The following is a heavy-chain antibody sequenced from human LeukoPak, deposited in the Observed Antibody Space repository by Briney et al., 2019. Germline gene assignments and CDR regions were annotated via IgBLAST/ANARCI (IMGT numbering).Heavy chain of an antibody. CDR2: INTNSGGI. Sequence: GASVKVSCKASGYTFTGHYMHWVRQAPGHGLEWMGWINTNSGGINYEQRIQGRVTISRDTSLRTAYMELSRLRSDDTAVYYCARGGRLGELSSLDYWGQGTLVTVSS. CDR1: GYTFTGHY. J-gene: IGHJ4*02. CDR3: ARGGRLGELSSLDY. V-gene: IGHV1-2*02. D-gene: IGHD3-16*02.